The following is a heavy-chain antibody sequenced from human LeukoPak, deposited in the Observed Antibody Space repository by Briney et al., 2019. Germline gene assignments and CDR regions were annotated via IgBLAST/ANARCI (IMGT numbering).Heavy chain of an antibody. Sequence: GGSLRLSCVASGFTFRRFGMHWVRQAPGKGLDWVTFIRTDGSNKYYADSVKGRFTISRDNSKNTLYLQMSSLRAEDTAVYYCAKDLVSSSWAYYYYMDVWGKGTTVTVSS. CDR3: AKDLVSSSWAYYYYMDV. CDR2: IRTDGSNK. J-gene: IGHJ6*03. V-gene: IGHV3-30*02. CDR1: GFTFRRFG. D-gene: IGHD6-13*01.